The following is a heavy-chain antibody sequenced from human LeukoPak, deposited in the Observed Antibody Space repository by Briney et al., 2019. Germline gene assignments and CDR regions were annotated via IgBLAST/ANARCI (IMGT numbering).Heavy chain of an antibody. V-gene: IGHV1-2*02. CDR3: ARDVKKSSSSEINWLDP. J-gene: IGHJ5*02. D-gene: IGHD6-13*01. Sequence: WASVKVSCKASGYTFTGSYMHWVRLAPGQGREWMGWINPNSGGTNYAQKFQGRVTMTRDTSISTAYMELSRLRSDDTAVYYCARDVKKSSSSEINWLDPWGQGTLVTVSS. CDR1: GYTFTGSY. CDR2: INPNSGGT.